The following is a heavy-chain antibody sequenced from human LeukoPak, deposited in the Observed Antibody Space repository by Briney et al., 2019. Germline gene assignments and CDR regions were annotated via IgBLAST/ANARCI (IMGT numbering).Heavy chain of an antibody. Sequence: PGGSLRLSCVASGFMFSSYAMNWVRRAPGKGLEWLSYISSSGTTIYSADSVKGRFTISRDNAKNSLYLHMNSLRGEDTAAYYCARDGLGVADLDYWGQGTLVTVSS. V-gene: IGHV3-48*03. D-gene: IGHD2-15*01. CDR1: GFMFSSYA. CDR2: ISSSGTTI. CDR3: ARDGLGVADLDY. J-gene: IGHJ4*02.